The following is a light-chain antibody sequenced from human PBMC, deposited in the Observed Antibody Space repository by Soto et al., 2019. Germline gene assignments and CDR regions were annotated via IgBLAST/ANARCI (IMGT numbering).Light chain of an antibody. J-gene: IGKJ5*01. V-gene: IGKV1-33*01. CDR1: QDIDKF. CDR3: QQYDDLPIT. CDR2: DAS. Sequence: DIQMTQSPSSLSASVRDRVTITCQASQDIDKFLNWYQQKPGKPPKLLIDDASNLATGVPSRFSGRGSGTDFTFTISSLQPEDVATYYCQQYDDLPITFGQGTRLEIK.